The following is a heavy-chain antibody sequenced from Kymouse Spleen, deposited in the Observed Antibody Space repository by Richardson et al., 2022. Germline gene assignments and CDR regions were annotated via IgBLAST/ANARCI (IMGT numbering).Heavy chain of an antibody. CDR2: INHSGST. D-gene: IGHD3-9*01. V-gene: IGHV4-34*01. Sequence: QVQLQQWGAGLLKPSETLSLTCAVYGGSFSGYYWSWIRQPPGKGLEWIGEINHSGSTNYNPSLKSRVTISVDTSKNQFSLKLSSVTAADTAVYYCAREDDILTGYFDYYGMDVWGQGTTVTVSS. CDR1: GGSFSGYY. CDR3: AREDDILTGYFDYYGMDV. J-gene: IGHJ6*02.